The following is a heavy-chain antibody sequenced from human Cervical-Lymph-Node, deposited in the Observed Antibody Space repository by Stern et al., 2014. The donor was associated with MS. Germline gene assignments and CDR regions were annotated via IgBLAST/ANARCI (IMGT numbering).Heavy chain of an antibody. Sequence: VQLVESGGGLVQPGGSLRLSCAASGFTFSSYAMHWVRQATGKGLEWVSTIGTAGDQYYPGSAKGRSTISRENAKNSFYLQRNSLRAGDTAVYYCARNRHGYYYYGMDVWGQGTTVTVSS. CDR3: ARNRHGYYYYGMDV. D-gene: IGHD1-14*01. J-gene: IGHJ6*02. CDR2: IGTAGDQ. V-gene: IGHV3-13*05. CDR1: GFTFSSYA.